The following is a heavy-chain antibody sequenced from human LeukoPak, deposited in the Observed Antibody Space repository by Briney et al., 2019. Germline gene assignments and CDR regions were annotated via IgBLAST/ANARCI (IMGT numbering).Heavy chain of an antibody. CDR2: IIPDSGGT. D-gene: IGHD3-10*01. J-gene: IGHJ1*01. CDR3: ARGTPGSAEYYQH. CDR1: GYTFTDYF. V-gene: IGHV1-2*02. Sequence: ASVKVSCKTSGYTFTDYFIHWVRQAPGQGLEWMGWIIPDSGGTNFAQRFQGRVTMTRDTSISTAYMELRRLRSDDTAVYFCARGTPGSAEYYQHWGQGTLVTVSS.